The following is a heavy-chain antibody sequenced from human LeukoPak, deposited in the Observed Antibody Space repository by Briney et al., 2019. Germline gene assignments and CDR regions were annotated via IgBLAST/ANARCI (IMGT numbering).Heavy chain of an antibody. CDR1: GFTFSSYS. J-gene: IGHJ4*02. V-gene: IGHV3-48*01. CDR2: ISSSSNSAK. Sequence: PGGSLRLSCAASGFTFSSYSMNWVRQAPGKGLEWVSYISSSSNSAKYYADSVKGRFTVSRDNAKNSLYLQMNSLRAEDTAVYYCARDHPNDYWGRGTLVTVSS. CDR3: ARDHPNDY.